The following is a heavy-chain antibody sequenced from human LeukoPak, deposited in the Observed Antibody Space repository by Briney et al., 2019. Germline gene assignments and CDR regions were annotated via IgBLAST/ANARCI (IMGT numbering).Heavy chain of an antibody. J-gene: IGHJ6*02. Sequence: GGSLRLSCAASGFTFSSYSMNWVRQAPGKGLEWVSSISSSSSYIYYADSVKGRFTISRDNAKNSLYLQMNSLRAEDTAVYYCARDKWELLPSSYYYVMDVWAKGPRSPSP. D-gene: IGHD1-26*01. V-gene: IGHV3-21*01. CDR3: ARDKWELLPSSYYYVMDV. CDR1: GFTFSSYS. CDR2: ISSSSSYI.